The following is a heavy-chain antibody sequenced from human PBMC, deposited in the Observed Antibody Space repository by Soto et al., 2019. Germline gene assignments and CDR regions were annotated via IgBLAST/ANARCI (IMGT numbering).Heavy chain of an antibody. D-gene: IGHD2-2*01. CDR2: INHSGGT. CDR3: ARGPRFYIVAVPAAGNNWFDP. J-gene: IGHJ5*02. CDR1: GGSFSGYY. V-gene: IGHV4-34*01. Sequence: SETLSLTCAVYGGSFSGYYWSWIRQPPGKGLEWIGEINHSGGTDYNPSLKSRVTISVDTSKNQFSLKLSSVTAADTAVYYCARGPRFYIVAVPAAGNNWFDPWGQGTLVTVSS.